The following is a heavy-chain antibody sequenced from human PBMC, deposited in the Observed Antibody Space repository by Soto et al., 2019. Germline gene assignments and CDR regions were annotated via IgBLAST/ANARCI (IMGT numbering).Heavy chain of an antibody. CDR1: GFTFSSYA. Sequence: GGSLRLSCAASGFTFSSYAMGWVREGPGKGLEWVAVVSIGGSTHYADSVRGRFTISRDNSKNTLSLQMNSLTAEDTAVYFCAKRRGAGGHFDYWGQGALVTVSS. D-gene: IGHD2-15*01. CDR3: AKRRGAGGHFDY. J-gene: IGHJ4*02. CDR2: VSIGGST. V-gene: IGHV3-23*01.